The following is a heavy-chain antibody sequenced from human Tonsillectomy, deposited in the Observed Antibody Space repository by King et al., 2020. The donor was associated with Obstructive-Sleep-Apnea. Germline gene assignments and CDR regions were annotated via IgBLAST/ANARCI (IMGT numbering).Heavy chain of an antibody. CDR2: LSYDGTNK. J-gene: IGHJ4*02. CDR3: ARDPYYDILTGHQSIDY. V-gene: IGHV3-30*04. D-gene: IGHD3-9*01. Sequence: VQLVESGGGVVQPGRSLRLSCAASGFIFSGYAMHWVRQAPGKGLEWVAVLSYDGTNKYYADSVKGRFTISRDNSKNTLYLQMNSLRAEDTAVYFCARDPYYDILTGHQSIDYWGQGTLVTVSS. CDR1: GFIFSGYA.